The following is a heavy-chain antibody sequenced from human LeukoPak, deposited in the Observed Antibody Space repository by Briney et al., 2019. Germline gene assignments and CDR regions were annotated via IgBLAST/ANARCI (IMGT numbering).Heavy chain of an antibody. CDR2: ISGSGGST. J-gene: IGHJ3*02. CDR1: GFTFSSYA. V-gene: IGHV3-23*01. CDR3: ARDSTPLLLGDAFDI. D-gene: IGHD2/OR15-2a*01. Sequence: GGSLRLSCAASGFTFSSYAMSWVRQAPGKGLEWVSAISGSGGSTYYADSVKGRFTISRDNSKNTLYLQMNSLRAEDTAVYYCARDSTPLLLGDAFDIWGQGTMVTVSS.